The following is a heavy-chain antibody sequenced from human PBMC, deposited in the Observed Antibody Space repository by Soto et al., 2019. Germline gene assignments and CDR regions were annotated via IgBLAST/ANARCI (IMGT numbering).Heavy chain of an antibody. J-gene: IGHJ4*02. D-gene: IGHD2-15*01. CDR2: INAGNGNT. CDR3: ARGPQRGGQVEPFDY. CDR1: GYTFTSYA. Sequence: ASVKVSCKASGYTFTSYAMHWVRQAPGQRLEWMGWINAGNGNTKYSQKFQGRVTITRDTSASTAYMELSSLRPEDTAVYYCARGPQRGGQVEPFDYWGQGTLVTVSS. V-gene: IGHV1-3*01.